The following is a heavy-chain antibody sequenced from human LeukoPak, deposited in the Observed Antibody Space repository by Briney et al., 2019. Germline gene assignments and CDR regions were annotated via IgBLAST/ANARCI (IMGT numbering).Heavy chain of an antibody. CDR3: ARVRGGWYLDY. V-gene: IGHV3-48*01. Sequence: GGSLRLSCAASGFIFSDYSLNWVRQAPGKGLEWVSYITSSSGTTYYADSVKGRFTISRDNAKNSLSLQMNSLRAEDTAVYYCARVRGGWYLDYWGQGTLVTVSP. D-gene: IGHD6-19*01. J-gene: IGHJ4*02. CDR1: GFIFSDYS. CDR2: ITSSSGTT.